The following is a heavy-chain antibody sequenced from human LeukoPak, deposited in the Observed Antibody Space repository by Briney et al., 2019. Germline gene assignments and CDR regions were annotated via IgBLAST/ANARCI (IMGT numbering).Heavy chain of an antibody. D-gene: IGHD4-23*01. CDR1: GVSISSGGYY. Sequence: PSQTLSLTCTVSGVSISSGGYYWSWIRQPPGKGLEWIGYIYYSGSTNYNPSLKSRVTISVDTSKNQFSLKLSSVTATDTAVYYCASGLRWFDYWGQGTLVTVSS. CDR3: ASGLRWFDY. CDR2: IYYSGST. J-gene: IGHJ4*02. V-gene: IGHV4-61*08.